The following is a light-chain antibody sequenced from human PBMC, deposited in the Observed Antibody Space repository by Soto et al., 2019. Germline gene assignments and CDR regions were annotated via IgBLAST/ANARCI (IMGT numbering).Light chain of an antibody. CDR1: QSVSSN. CDR3: QQYNNWPLT. J-gene: IGKJ4*01. CDR2: GAS. Sequence: IVLTQSPRTLSLSPGERATLSCRASQSVSSNLAWYQQKPGQAPRLLIYGASTRATGIPARFSGSGSGTEFTLTISSLQSEDFAVYYCQQYNNWPLTLGGGTKVDIK. V-gene: IGKV3-15*01.